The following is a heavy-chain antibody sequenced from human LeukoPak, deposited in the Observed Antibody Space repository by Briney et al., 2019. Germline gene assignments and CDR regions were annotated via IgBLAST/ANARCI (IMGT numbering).Heavy chain of an antibody. J-gene: IGHJ2*01. CDR3: ARPPHCSGGSCYYWYFDL. Sequence: PSETLSLTCAVYGGSFSGYYWSWIRQPPGKGLKWIGEIKHRGSTNYNPSLKSRVTISVETSKNQFSLKLSSVTAADTAVYYCARPPHCSGGSCYYWYFDLWGRGTLVTVSS. D-gene: IGHD2-15*01. CDR2: IKHRGST. CDR1: GGSFSGYY. V-gene: IGHV4-34*01.